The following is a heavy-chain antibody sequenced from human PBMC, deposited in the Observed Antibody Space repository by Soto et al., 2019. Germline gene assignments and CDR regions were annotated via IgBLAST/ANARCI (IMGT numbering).Heavy chain of an antibody. CDR1: GYTFTSYH. Sequence: QVQLVQSGAEVKKPGASVKVSCKTSGYTFTSYHISWVRQAPGQGLEWMGWISAYNTNTNYAQKFQGRVTMTTDTVTSTADMELSSLRSDDTDVYYCARDTPPTDYWGQGTLVTVSS. V-gene: IGHV1-18*01. CDR3: ARDTPPTDY. CDR2: ISAYNTNT. J-gene: IGHJ4*02.